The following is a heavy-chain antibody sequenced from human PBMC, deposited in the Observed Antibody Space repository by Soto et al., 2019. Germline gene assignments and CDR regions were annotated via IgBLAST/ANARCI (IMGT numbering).Heavy chain of an antibody. V-gene: IGHV1-18*04. CDR1: GYTFSTYG. CDR3: ARDGRRVGDLDFDF. D-gene: IGHD2-21*01. Sequence: VKLVQSGTEVRKPGASVKVSCKSSGYTFSTYGISWVRQAPGQGLEWMGRISTYNGETTYAQRFQGRVILTTDTSTSTIYMGMTSLRSDDTAVYYCARDGRRVGDLDFDFWGQGTLLTVSS. CDR2: ISTYNGET. J-gene: IGHJ4*02.